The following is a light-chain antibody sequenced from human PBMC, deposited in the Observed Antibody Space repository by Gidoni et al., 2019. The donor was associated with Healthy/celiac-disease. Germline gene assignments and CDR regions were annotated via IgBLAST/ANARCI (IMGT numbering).Light chain of an antibody. Sequence: EIVLTQSPATLSLSPGERATLSCRASQSVSSYLAWYQWGEATIYDASNRATGIPARFSGSGSGTDFTLTISSLEPEDFAVYYCQQRSNWPLTFGGGTKVEIK. V-gene: IGKV3-11*01. CDR1: QSVSSY. J-gene: IGKJ4*01. CDR3: QQRSNWPLT. CDR2: DAS.